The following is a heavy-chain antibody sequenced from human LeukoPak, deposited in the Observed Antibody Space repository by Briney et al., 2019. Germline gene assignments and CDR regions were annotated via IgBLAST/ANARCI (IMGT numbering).Heavy chain of an antibody. CDR1: GGSISSYY. CDR3: ARSKDILTGYCFDY. V-gene: IGHV4-59*01. J-gene: IGHJ4*02. Sequence: SETLSLTCTVSGGSISSYYWSWIRQPPGKGLEGIGYIYYSGSTNYNPSLKSRVTISVDTSKNQFSLKLSSVTAADTAVYYCARSKDILTGYCFDYWGQGTLVTVSS. D-gene: IGHD3-9*01. CDR2: IYYSGST.